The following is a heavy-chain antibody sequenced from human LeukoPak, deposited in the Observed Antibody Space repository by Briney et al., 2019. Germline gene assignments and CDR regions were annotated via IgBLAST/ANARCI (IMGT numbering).Heavy chain of an antibody. CDR2: IKKDGSEK. CDR3: ARDGYYDSSGNWFDP. D-gene: IGHD3-22*01. CDR1: GFTFSSCW. V-gene: IGHV3-7*01. Sequence: GGSLRLSCAASGFTFSSCWMNWVRQAPGKGLEWVANIKKDGSEKYYVDSVKGRFTISRDNAKNSLYLQMNSLRAEDTAVYYCARDGYYDSSGNWFDPWGQGTLVTVSS. J-gene: IGHJ5*02.